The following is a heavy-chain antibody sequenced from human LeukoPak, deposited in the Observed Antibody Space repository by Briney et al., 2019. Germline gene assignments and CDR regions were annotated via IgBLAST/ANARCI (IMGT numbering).Heavy chain of an antibody. D-gene: IGHD6-6*01. CDR1: GFTFSSYS. Sequence: PGGSLRLSCAATGFTFSSYSMNWVRQAPGKGLEWVSYISSSRSTIYYADSVKGRFTISRDNAKNSLYLQMNSLRAEDTAVYYCARFQGSSSYYFDYWGQGTLVTVSS. V-gene: IGHV3-48*04. J-gene: IGHJ4*02. CDR3: ARFQGSSSYYFDY. CDR2: ISSSRSTI.